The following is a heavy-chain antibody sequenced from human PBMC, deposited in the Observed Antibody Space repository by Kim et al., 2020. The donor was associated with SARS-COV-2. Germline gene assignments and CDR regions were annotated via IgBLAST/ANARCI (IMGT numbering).Heavy chain of an antibody. CDR1: GASISSCGYY. D-gene: IGHD2-2*02. V-gene: IGHV4-39*01. Sequence: SETLSLTCTVSGASISSCGYYWGCLRQPPVKGLDWIGSVNYTASYYSNPSLKSRVTIAVDTTKNQFSLKLSSVTAADAAVYYCARHFRGTSIRFLGPFQFDYWGQGTLVTVSS. CDR2: VNYTASY. J-gene: IGHJ4*02. CDR3: ARHFRGTSIRFLGPFQFDY.